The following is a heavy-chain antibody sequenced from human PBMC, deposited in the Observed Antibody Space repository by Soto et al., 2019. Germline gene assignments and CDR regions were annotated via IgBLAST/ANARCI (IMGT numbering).Heavy chain of an antibody. V-gene: IGHV3-30-3*01. J-gene: IGHJ1*01. CDR1: GFTFSSYA. D-gene: IGHD4-17*01. CDR2: ISYDGSNK. CDR3: AKDPSVCTPVTTAPAEYFQH. Sequence: GGSLRLSCAASGFTFSSYAMHWVRQAPGKGLEWVAVISYDGSNKYYADSVKGRFTISRDNSKNTLYLQMNSLRAEDTAVYYCAKDPSVCTPVTTAPAEYFQHWGQGTLVTVSS.